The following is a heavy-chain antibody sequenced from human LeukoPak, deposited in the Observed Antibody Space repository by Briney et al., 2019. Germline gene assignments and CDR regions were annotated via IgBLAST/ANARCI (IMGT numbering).Heavy chain of an antibody. CDR2: FDPEDGET. CDR3: ATVSSGQQLYYFDY. CDR1: GYTLTELS. Sequence: ASVKVSCKVSGYTLTELSMHWVRQAPGKGLEWMGGFDPEDGETIYAQKFQGRVTMTEDTSTDTAYMELSSLRSEDTAVYYCATVSSGQQLYYFDYWGQGTRVTVSS. V-gene: IGHV1-24*01. J-gene: IGHJ4*02. D-gene: IGHD6-19*01.